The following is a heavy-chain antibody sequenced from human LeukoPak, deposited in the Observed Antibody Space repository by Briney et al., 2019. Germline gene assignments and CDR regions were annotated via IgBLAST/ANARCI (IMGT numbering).Heavy chain of an antibody. D-gene: IGHD1-26*01. J-gene: IGHJ4*02. CDR1: GFTFTSYG. V-gene: IGHV1-18*01. Sequence: GASVKVSCKASGFTFTSYGISWVRQAPGQGLEWMGWISAYNGNTNYAQKLQGRVTMTTDTSTSTAYMELRSLRSEDTAVYYCARSQAPLQIVGATPGENWGQGTLVTVSS. CDR3: ARSQAPLQIVGATPGEN. CDR2: ISAYNGNT.